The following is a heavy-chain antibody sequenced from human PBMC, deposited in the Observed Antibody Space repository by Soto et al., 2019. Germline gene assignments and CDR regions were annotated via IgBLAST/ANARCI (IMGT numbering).Heavy chain of an antibody. V-gene: IGHV3-74*01. Sequence: EVQLVESGGGLVQPGGSLRLSCAASGFTFSSYWMHWVRQAPRKGLVWVSSINSDGSSTTYADSVKGRFTISRDNAKNTLYLQMNSLRAEDTAVYDCARDAGSGSYYPYDDWGQGTLVTVSS. CDR3: ARDAGSGSYYPYDD. J-gene: IGHJ4*02. CDR2: INSDGSST. CDR1: GFTFSSYW. D-gene: IGHD3-10*01.